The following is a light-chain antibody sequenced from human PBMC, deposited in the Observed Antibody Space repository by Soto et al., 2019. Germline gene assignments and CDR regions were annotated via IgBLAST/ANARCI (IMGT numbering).Light chain of an antibody. CDR1: QGISSY. CDR2: AAS. V-gene: IGKV1-9*01. J-gene: IGKJ4*01. Sequence: DIQLTQSPSFLSASVGDRVTITCRASQGISSYLAWYQQEPGKAPKLLIYAASTLHSGVPSRFSGSGSGTEFTLTISSLQPEDFASYYCQQLNSYPLTFGGGTKVEIK. CDR3: QQLNSYPLT.